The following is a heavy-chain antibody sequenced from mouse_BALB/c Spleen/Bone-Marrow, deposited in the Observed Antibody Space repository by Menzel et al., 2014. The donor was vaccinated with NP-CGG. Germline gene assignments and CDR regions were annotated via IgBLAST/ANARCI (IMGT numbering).Heavy chain of an antibody. J-gene: IGHJ3*01. CDR3: AREGSTMITTAFAY. V-gene: IGHV2-9*02. CDR2: IWAGGST. CDR1: GFSLTSYG. D-gene: IGHD2-4*01. Sequence: VQLQQSGPGLVAPSQSLSITCTVSGFSLTSYGVHWVRQPPGKGLEWLGVIWAGGSTNYHSALMSRLSISKDNSKSQDFLKMNSLQTDDTAMYYCAREGSTMITTAFAYWGQGTLVTVSA.